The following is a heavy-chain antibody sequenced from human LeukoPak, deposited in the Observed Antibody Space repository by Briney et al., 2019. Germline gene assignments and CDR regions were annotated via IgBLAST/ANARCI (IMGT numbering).Heavy chain of an antibody. CDR3: ARGNSGYDYAFDI. CDR1: GGSISGYH. J-gene: IGHJ3*02. Sequence: SETLSLTCTVSGGSISGYHWSWIRQPPGKGLQWIGFIYSSGSINYNPSLKSRVTISLDTSKNQFSLRVSSVTSADTAVYYCARGNSGYDYAFDIWGQGTMVTVSS. CDR2: IYSSGSI. V-gene: IGHV4-59*01. D-gene: IGHD5-12*01.